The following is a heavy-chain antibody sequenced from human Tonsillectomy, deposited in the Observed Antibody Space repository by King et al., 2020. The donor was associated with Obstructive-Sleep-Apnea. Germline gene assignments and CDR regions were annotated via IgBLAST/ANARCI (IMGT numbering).Heavy chain of an antibody. CDR3: AKVEGSSGWYDSFDY. D-gene: IGHD6-19*01. Sequence: VQLVESGGGLVQPGGSLRLSCAASGFTFSSYTMSWVRQAPGKGLEWVSGISGSGGSTYHADSVKGRFTISRDNSKNTLYLQMNSLRAEDTAVYYCAKVEGSSGWYDSFDYWGQGTLVTVSS. J-gene: IGHJ4*02. CDR1: GFTFSSYT. CDR2: ISGSGGST. V-gene: IGHV3-23*04.